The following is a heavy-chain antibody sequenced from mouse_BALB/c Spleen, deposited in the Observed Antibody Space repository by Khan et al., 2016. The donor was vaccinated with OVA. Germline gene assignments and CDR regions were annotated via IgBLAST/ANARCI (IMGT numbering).Heavy chain of an antibody. Sequence: EVELVESGGGLVKPGGSLKLSCAGSGFTFSSYAMSWVRQTPEKRLEWVASISSGGSTYYPDSVKGRFTISRDNARNILYLQMSSLRSEDTAMYYCARGRSTTASWFAYWGQGTLVTVSA. CDR1: GFTFSSYA. V-gene: IGHV5-6-5*01. D-gene: IGHD1-2*01. CDR2: ISSGGST. CDR3: ARGRSTTASWFAY. J-gene: IGHJ3*01.